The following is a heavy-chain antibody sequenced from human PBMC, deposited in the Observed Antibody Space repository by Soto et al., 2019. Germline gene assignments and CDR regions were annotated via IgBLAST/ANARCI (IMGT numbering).Heavy chain of an antibody. CDR1: GGTFRSYA. V-gene: IGHV1-69*12. CDR2: IIPIVGTA. D-gene: IGHD5-18*01. Sequence: QVQLVQSGAEVKKPGSSVKVSCPASGGTFRSYAISWVRQAPGPGLEWRGGIIPIVGTANYAQKFQGRITISADESTSTAYRELSRLRAEDTAVYDFARTDTAMGSGYYYYGMAVWGQGTTVTVSS. CDR3: ARTDTAMGSGYYYYGMAV. J-gene: IGHJ6*02.